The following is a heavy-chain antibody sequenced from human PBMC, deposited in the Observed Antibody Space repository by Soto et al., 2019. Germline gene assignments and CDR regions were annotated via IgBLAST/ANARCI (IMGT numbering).Heavy chain of an antibody. Sequence: SETVSLTCSVSGYSISSGYYWGWIRQPPGKGLEWIGRIYHSGSTYYNASLKSRVTISVDTSKNQFSLKLSSVTAADTAVYYCARGGAIYDILTGYYPHWFDPWGQGTLVTVSS. D-gene: IGHD3-9*01. CDR2: IYHSGST. CDR1: GYSISSGYY. J-gene: IGHJ5*02. V-gene: IGHV4-38-2*02. CDR3: ARGGAIYDILTGYYPHWFDP.